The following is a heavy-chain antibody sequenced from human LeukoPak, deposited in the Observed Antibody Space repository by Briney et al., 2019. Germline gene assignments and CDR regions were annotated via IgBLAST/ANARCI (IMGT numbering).Heavy chain of an antibody. CDR1: GGTFSSYA. J-gene: IGHJ4*02. Sequence: SVKVSCKASGGTFSSYAISWVRQAPGQGLEWMGGIIPIFGTANYAQKFQGRVTIIADESTSTAYMELSSLRSEDTAVYYCARGVVGATTGAYSFDYWGRGTLVTVSS. CDR2: IIPIFGTA. D-gene: IGHD1-26*01. V-gene: IGHV1-69*01. CDR3: ARGVVGATTGAYSFDY.